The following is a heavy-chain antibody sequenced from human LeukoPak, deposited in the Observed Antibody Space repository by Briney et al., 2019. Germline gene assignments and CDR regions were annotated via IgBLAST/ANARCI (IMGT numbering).Heavy chain of an antibody. CDR1: GYTFTGYY. CDR2: INPNSGGT. J-gene: IGHJ6*02. Sequence: GASVKVSCKASGYTFTGYYMHWVRQAPGQGLEWMGWINPNSGGTNYAQKFQGRVTMTRDTSISTAYMELSKLRSDDTAVYYCASIAPDDDFWSGYYQSYYYYGMDVWGQGTTVTVSS. D-gene: IGHD3-3*01. V-gene: IGHV1-2*02. CDR3: ASIAPDDDFWSGYYQSYYYYGMDV.